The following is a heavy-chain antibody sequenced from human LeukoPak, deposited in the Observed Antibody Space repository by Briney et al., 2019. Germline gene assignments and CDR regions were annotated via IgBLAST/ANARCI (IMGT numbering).Heavy chain of an antibody. CDR2: IVVGSGNT. CDR3: AAESLQNGSFDY. CDR1: GFTFTSSA. V-gene: IGHV1-58*02. J-gene: IGHJ4*02. Sequence: SVTVSCKASGFTFTSSAMQWVRQARGQRLEWIGWIVVGSGNTNYAQKFQERVTITRDMSTSTAYMELSSLRSEDTAVYYCAAESLQNGSFDYWGQGTLGTVSS. D-gene: IGHD6-25*01.